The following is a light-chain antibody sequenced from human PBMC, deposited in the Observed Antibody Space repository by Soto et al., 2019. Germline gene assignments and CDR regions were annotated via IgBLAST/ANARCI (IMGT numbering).Light chain of an antibody. Sequence: EIEMPQSPATLSLAPGERVTLSCRASESVSTNFAWYQQKAGQAPRLLIYGASPRATGIPARFSGSGSGTEFTPTISGLQSEDFAVYYCQQYSIWRTFGQGTKVDIK. CDR2: GAS. CDR1: ESVSTN. V-gene: IGKV3-15*01. CDR3: QQYSIWRT. J-gene: IGKJ1*01.